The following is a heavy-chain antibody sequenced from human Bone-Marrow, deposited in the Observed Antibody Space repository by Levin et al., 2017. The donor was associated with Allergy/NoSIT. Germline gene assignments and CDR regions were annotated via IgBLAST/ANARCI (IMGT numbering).Heavy chain of an antibody. CDR2: ISFSSSTI. V-gene: IGHV3-48*04. Sequence: GGSLRLSCAASRFTFSNYNMVWVRQAPGKGLEWVSFISFSSSTIYYADSVKGRFTISRDNAKNSLYLQMNSLRAEDTALYYCAIDKEWSDAFDMWGQGTMVTVSS. J-gene: IGHJ3*02. CDR1: RFTFSNYN. D-gene: IGHD3-3*01. CDR3: AIDKEWSDAFDM.